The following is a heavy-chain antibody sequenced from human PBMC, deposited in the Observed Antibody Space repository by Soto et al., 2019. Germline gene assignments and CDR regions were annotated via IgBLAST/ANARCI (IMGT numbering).Heavy chain of an antibody. CDR1: GGSISNYY. CDR3: ARFRGSYYYAMDV. CDR2: IYYSGST. V-gene: IGHV4-59*12. J-gene: IGHJ6*02. D-gene: IGHD5-12*01. Sequence: LSLTCIVSGGSISNYYWSWIRQPPGKGLEWIGDIYYSGSTNYNPSLTSRVTISVDTSKNQFSLQLKSVTAADTALYYCARFRGSYYYAMDVWGQGSTVTVSS.